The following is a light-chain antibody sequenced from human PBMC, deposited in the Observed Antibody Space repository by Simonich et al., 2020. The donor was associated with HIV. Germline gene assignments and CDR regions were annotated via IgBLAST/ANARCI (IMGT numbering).Light chain of an antibody. Sequence: EIVLTQSPATLSLSPGERATLACGASQSVSSSYLAWYQQEPGLAPRLLIYDASSRATGIPDRFSGSGSGTDFTLTISRLEPEDFAVYYCQQRSNWPLFTFGPGTKVDIK. CDR2: DAS. CDR1: QSVSSSY. J-gene: IGKJ3*01. V-gene: IGKV3D-20*02. CDR3: QQRSNWPLFT.